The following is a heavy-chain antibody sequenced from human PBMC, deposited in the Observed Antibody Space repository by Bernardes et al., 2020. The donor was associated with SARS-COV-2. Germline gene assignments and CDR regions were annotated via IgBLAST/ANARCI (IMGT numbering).Heavy chain of an antibody. D-gene: IGHD4-17*01. CDR2: IQSGGYT. J-gene: IGHJ4*02. Sequence: GGSLRLSCAVSGFTVSSKYMNWVRQAPGKGLEWVSVIQSGGYTNYADSVKGRFTVSRDTSENTVSLQMNSLRAEDTAVYYCARVLRWAFDYWGQGTLVSVSS. CDR3: ARVLRWAFDY. V-gene: IGHV3-53*01. CDR1: GFTVSSKY.